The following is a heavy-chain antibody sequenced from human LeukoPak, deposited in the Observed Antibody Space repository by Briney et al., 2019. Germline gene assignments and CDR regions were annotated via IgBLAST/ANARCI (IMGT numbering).Heavy chain of an antibody. CDR2: ISGSGGST. Sequence: GGSLRLSCAASGFTFSSYAMSWVRQAPEKGMEWVSAISGSGGSTYYADSVKGRFTISRDNSKNTLYLQMNSLRAEDTAVYYCAVDTAMVRPPMGYWGQGTLVTVSS. CDR1: GFTFSSYA. CDR3: AVDTAMVRPPMGY. V-gene: IGHV3-23*01. D-gene: IGHD5-18*01. J-gene: IGHJ4*02.